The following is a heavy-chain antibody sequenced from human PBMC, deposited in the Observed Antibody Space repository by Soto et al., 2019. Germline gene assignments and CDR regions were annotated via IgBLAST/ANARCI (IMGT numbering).Heavy chain of an antibody. V-gene: IGHV1-18*01. CDR1: GYTFTSCG. CDR2: ISPYKGNT. J-gene: IGHJ4*01. CDR3: ARDLDGSGSYYTDY. D-gene: IGHD3-10*01. Sequence: QVQLMQSGADVKKPGASVKVSCRASGYTFTSCGIAWVRQAPGQGLEWMGWISPYKGNTHYAQKFQGRVTMTTDTSTSTAYMELRSLGSDDTAVYYCARDLDGSGSYYTDYWGQGTLVTVSS.